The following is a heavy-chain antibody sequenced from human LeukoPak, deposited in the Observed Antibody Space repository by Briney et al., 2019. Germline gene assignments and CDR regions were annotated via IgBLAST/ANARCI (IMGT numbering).Heavy chain of an antibody. D-gene: IGHD5-12*01. CDR2: ISPNSGGT. CDR3: AKNLVDIVATIMGSYYYYYMDV. CDR1: GYTFTSYD. J-gene: IGHJ6*03. V-gene: IGHV1-2*02. Sequence: ASVKVSCKASGYTFTSYDINWVRQATGQGLEWMGWISPNSGGTNYAQKFQGRVTMTRDTSISTAYMELSRLRSDDTAVYYCAKNLVDIVATIMGSYYYYYMDVWGKGTTVTISS.